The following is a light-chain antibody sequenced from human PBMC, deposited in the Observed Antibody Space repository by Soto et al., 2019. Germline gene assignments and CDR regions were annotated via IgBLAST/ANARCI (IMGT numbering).Light chain of an antibody. Sequence: DIVMTQSPFSLPVTPGEPASISCRSSQSLLHSNGYNYLNWYLQKPGQSPQLLIYLCSNRASGVPGRFSGRGSGTDFTLKISRVEAEDVGVYYCMQALQTPPTFGGGTKVEIK. CDR3: MQALQTPPT. J-gene: IGKJ4*01. V-gene: IGKV2-28*01. CDR2: LCS. CDR1: QSLLHSNGYNY.